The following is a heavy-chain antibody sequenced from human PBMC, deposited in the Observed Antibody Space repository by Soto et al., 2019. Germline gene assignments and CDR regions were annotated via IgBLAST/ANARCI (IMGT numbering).Heavy chain of an antibody. CDR1: GFTFSSYA. D-gene: IGHD6-19*01. V-gene: IGHV3-23*01. J-gene: IGHJ3*02. CDR3: AKPQEIAVAGMGDAFDI. Sequence: GGSLRLSCAASGFTFSSYAMSWVRQAPGKGLEWVSAISGSGGSTYYADSVKGRFTISRDNSKNTLYLQMNSLRAEDTAVYYCAKPQEIAVAGMGDAFDIWGQGTMVTVSS. CDR2: ISGSGGST.